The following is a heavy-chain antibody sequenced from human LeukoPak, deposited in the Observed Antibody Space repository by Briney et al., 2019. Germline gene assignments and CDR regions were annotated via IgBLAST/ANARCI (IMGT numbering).Heavy chain of an antibody. V-gene: IGHV4-59*01. CDR1: GGSISSYY. Sequence: ETLSLTCTVSGGSISSYYWSWIRQPPGKGLEWIGYIYYSGSTNYNPSLKSRVAISVDTSKNQFSLKLSSVTAADTAVYYCARGQYDILTGYWYYFDYWGQGTLVTVSS. CDR2: IYYSGST. D-gene: IGHD3-9*01. CDR3: ARGQYDILTGYWYYFDY. J-gene: IGHJ4*02.